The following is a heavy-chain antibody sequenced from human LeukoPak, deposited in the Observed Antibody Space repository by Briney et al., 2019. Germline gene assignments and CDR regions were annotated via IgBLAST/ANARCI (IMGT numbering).Heavy chain of an antibody. CDR2: ISSSGSTI. D-gene: IGHD3-10*02. CDR3: AELGITMIGGV. Sequence: GGSLRLPCAASGFTFSSYEMNWVRQAPGKGLEWVSYISSSGSTIYYADSVKGRFAISRDNAKNSLYLQMNSLRAEDTAVYYCAELGITMIGGVWGKGTTVTISS. CDR1: GFTFSSYE. J-gene: IGHJ6*04. V-gene: IGHV3-48*03.